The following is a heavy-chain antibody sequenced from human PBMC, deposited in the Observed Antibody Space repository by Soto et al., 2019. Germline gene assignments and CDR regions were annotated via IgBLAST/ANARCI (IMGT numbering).Heavy chain of an antibody. CDR3: ARDSSGSFDY. CDR2: IYYSGST. Sequence: PSETLSLTCTVSGGSISSGGYYWSWIRQHPGKGLEWIGYIYYSGSTYYNPSLKSRVTISVDTSKNQFSLKPSSVTAADTAVYYCARDSSGSFDYWGQGTLVTVSS. D-gene: IGHD3-22*01. V-gene: IGHV4-31*03. CDR1: GGSISSGGYY. J-gene: IGHJ4*02.